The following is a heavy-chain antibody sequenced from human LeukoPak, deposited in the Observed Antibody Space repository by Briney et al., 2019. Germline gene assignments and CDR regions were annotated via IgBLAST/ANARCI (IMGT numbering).Heavy chain of an antibody. D-gene: IGHD5-12*01. CDR2: IWYDGSKE. J-gene: IGHJ4*02. V-gene: IGHV3-33*03. CDR3: AKDDSGTFDY. CDR1: GFSFSSYG. Sequence: GGSLRLSCAASGFSFSSYGMHWVRQAPGKGLEWVAVIWYDGSKEHYVDSVKGRFTMSRDNAKNTVFLQMNSLRVEDSAVYYCAKDDSGTFDYWGQGIPVIVSS.